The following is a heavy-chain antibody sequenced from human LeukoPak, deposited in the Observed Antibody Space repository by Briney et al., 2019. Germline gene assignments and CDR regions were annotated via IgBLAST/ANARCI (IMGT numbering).Heavy chain of an antibody. Sequence: GGSLKLSWAPSEFTFSTNAISWFRQAPGKGLNWSSPIIGTVVSTYYADSVKGRFTISRDNSKNTLYLQMNSLRAEDQAVYYCATDTGMTPAYYGMDVWGQGTKVTVSS. V-gene: IGHV3-23*01. CDR2: IIGTVVST. J-gene: IGHJ6*02. CDR3: ATDTGMTPAYYGMDV. CDR1: EFTFSTNA. D-gene: IGHD5-18*01.